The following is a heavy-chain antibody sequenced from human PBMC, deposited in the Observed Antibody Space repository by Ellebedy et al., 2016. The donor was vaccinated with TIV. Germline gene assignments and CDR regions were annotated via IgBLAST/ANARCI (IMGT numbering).Heavy chain of an antibody. J-gene: IGHJ5*02. D-gene: IGHD6-13*01. CDR2: INPGNGNT. V-gene: IGHV1-3*01. CDR3: AGGPRLQQQVVQRTLGT. Sequence: AASVKVSCKTSGYNFSHYAMFWVRQAPGQSLEWMGWINPGNGNTKYSQKLQGRVTIIRDTSAIPAYMELSRLRTEDTAVYYCAGGPRLQQQVVQRTLGTWGQGTLVTVSS. CDR1: GYNFSHYA.